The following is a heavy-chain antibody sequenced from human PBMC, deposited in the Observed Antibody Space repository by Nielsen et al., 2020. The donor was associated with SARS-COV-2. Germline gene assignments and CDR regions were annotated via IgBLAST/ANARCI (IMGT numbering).Heavy chain of an antibody. CDR3: ARARATIFGLVMSYGMDV. CDR1: GYTFTSYG. Sequence: ASVKVSCKASGYTFTSYGFSWVRQAPGQGLEWMGWISTYNGNTHYAQNVQGRVTMTTDTSTRTVHMDLSSLRSEDTAVYYCARARATIFGLVMSYGMDVWGQGTTVAVSS. V-gene: IGHV1-18*04. J-gene: IGHJ6*02. CDR2: ISTYNGNT. D-gene: IGHD3/OR15-3a*01.